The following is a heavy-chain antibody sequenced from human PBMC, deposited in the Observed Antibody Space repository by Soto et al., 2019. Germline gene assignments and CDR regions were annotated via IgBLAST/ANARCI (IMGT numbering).Heavy chain of an antibody. V-gene: IGHV3-21*01. D-gene: IGHD3-3*01. J-gene: IGHJ3*02. CDR2: ISSSSSYI. CDR1: GFTFSSYS. CDR3: ARAHFNYDFWSGYQTDAFDI. Sequence: GGSLRLSCAASGFTFSSYSMNWARQAPGKGLEWVSSISSSSSYIYYADSVKGRFTISRDNAKNSLYLQMNSLRAEDTAVYYCARAHFNYDFWSGYQTDAFDIWGQGTMVTVSS.